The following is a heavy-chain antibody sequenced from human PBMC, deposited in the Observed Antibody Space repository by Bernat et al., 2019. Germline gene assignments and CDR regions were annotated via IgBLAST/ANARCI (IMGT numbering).Heavy chain of an antibody. CDR2: IYYSGST. CDR3: ARSPLSGPHSAFDY. V-gene: IGHV4-31*03. Sequence: QVQLQESGPGLVKPSQTLSLTCTVSGGSISSGGYYWSWIRQHPGKGLEWIGYIYYSGSTYYNPSPKSRVTISVDTSKNQFSLKLSSVTAADTAVYYCARSPLSGPHSAFDYWGQGTLVTVSS. D-gene: IGHD6-19*01. CDR1: GGSISSGGYY. J-gene: IGHJ4*02.